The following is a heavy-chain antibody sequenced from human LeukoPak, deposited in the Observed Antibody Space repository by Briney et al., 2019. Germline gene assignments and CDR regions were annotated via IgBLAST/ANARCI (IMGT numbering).Heavy chain of an antibody. CDR2: VNPNSGGT. D-gene: IGHD3-22*01. CDR3: AGAIYDSSGYYVAFDI. J-gene: IGHJ3*02. Sequence: ASVKVSCKASGYTFTGYYMHWVRQAPGQGLEWMGWVNPNSGGTNYAQKFQSRVTMTRDTSISTAYMELSRLRSDDTAVYYCAGAIYDSSGYYVAFDIWGQGTMVTVSS. CDR1: GYTFTGYY. V-gene: IGHV1-2*02.